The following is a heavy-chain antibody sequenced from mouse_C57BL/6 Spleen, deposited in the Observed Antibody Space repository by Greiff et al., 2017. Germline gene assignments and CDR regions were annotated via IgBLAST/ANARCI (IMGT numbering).Heavy chain of an antibody. CDR3: ARNDYDRYFDY. CDR1: GYTFTSYW. CDR2: IHPNSGST. Sequence: VQLQQPGAELVKPGASVKLSCKASGYTFTSYWMHWVKQRPGQGLEWIGMIHPNSGSTNYNEKFKSKATLTVDKSSSTAYMQLSSLTSEDSAVYYCARNDYDRYFDYWGQGTTLTVSS. J-gene: IGHJ2*01. D-gene: IGHD2-4*01. V-gene: IGHV1-64*01.